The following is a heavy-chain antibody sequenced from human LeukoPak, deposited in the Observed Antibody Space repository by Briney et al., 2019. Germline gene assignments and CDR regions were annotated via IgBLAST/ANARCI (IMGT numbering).Heavy chain of an antibody. D-gene: IGHD3-3*01. CDR1: GGTFSSYA. J-gene: IGHJ6*02. Sequence: ASVKVSCKASGGTFSSYAISWVRQAPGQGLEWMGGIFPIFGTANYAKELQGRVTITADESTSTAYMELSSLRSEDTAVYYCARRARYYDLWSGYYKDYYYGMDVWGQGTTVTVSS. V-gene: IGHV1-69*13. CDR3: ARRARYYDLWSGYYKDYYYGMDV. CDR2: IFPIFGTA.